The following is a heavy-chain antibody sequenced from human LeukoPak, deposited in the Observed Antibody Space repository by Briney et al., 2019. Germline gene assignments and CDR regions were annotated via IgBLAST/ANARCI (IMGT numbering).Heavy chain of an antibody. Sequence: GGSLGHSCAASGFTFSSYSMNWVRQAPGKGLEWVSSISSSSSYIYYADSVKGRFTISRDNAKNSLYLQMNSLRAEDTAVYYCARDGGVVEMATTDHFAYWSQPTLVTVSS. J-gene: IGHJ4*01. V-gene: IGHV3-21*01. CDR3: ARDGGVVEMATTDHFAY. D-gene: IGHD5-24*01. CDR1: GFTFSSYS. CDR2: ISSSSSYI.